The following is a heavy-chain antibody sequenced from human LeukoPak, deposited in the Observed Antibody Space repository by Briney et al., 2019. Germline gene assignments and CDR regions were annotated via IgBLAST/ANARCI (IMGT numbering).Heavy chain of an antibody. J-gene: IGHJ3*02. D-gene: IGHD3-16*01. V-gene: IGHV3-7*01. CDR2: INPDGSTT. CDR1: GFTFSNFW. Sequence: GSLRLSCAASGFTFSNFWMSWVRQAPGKGLEWVAIINPDGSTTGYVDSVKGRFTISRDNAKNSLCLQLNSLRAEDTAVYYCVRDPGWGAFDIWGQGTMVTVSS. CDR3: VRDPGWGAFDI.